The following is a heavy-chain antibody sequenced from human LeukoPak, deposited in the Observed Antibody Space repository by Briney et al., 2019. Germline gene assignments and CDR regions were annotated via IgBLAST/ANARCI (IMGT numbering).Heavy chain of an antibody. CDR2: IYYSGST. D-gene: IGHD1-26*01. CDR3: ARHGSIVGATL. CDR1: GGSISSYY. J-gene: IGHJ4*02. V-gene: IGHV4-59*08. Sequence: SETLSLTCTVSGGSISSYYWSWIRQPPGKGLEWIGYIYYSGSTNYNPSLKSRVIISVDTSKNQFSLKLSSVTAADTAVYYCARHGSIVGATLWGQGTLVTVSS.